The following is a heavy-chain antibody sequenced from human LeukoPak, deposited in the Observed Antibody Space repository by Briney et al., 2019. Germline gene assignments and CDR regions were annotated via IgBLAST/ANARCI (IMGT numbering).Heavy chain of an antibody. CDR3: ARSYGYYDSSGYSLDY. CDR2: INPNSGGT. V-gene: IGHV1-2*02. J-gene: IGHJ4*02. D-gene: IGHD3-22*01. CDR1: GYTFTGYY. Sequence: GASVKVSCKASGYTFTGYYMHWVRQAPGQGPEWMGWINPNSGGTNYAQKFQGRVTMTRDTSISTAYMELSRLRSDDTAVYYCARSYGYYDSSGYSLDYWGQGTLVTVSS.